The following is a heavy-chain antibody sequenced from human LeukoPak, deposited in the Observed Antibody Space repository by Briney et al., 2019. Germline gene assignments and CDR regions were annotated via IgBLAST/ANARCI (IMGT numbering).Heavy chain of an antibody. CDR3: ARDNRDSSSWPSFDY. CDR2: IWYDGSNK. Sequence: GRSLRLSCAASGFTFSSYGMHWVRQAPGKGLEWVAVIWYDGSNKYYADSVKGRFTISRDNSKNTLYLQMNSLRAEDTAVYYCARDNRDSSSWPSFDYWGQGTLVTVSS. J-gene: IGHJ4*02. V-gene: IGHV3-33*01. D-gene: IGHD6-13*01. CDR1: GFTFSSYG.